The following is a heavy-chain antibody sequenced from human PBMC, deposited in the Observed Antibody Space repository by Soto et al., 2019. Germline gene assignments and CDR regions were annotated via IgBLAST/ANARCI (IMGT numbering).Heavy chain of an antibody. CDR3: AAQGGGGGY. CDR2: IYSGGYT. Sequence: EVQLVESGGGLIQPGGSLRLSCAVSGFTVSNNYMSWVRQAPGKGLEGVSVIYSGGYTAYGDSVKGRFTISRDNSKNTLNLQINSRGAADPAVYYGAAQGGGGGYWGQGTLVTVSS. CDR1: GFTVSNNY. D-gene: IGHD3-16*01. J-gene: IGHJ4*02. V-gene: IGHV3-53*01.